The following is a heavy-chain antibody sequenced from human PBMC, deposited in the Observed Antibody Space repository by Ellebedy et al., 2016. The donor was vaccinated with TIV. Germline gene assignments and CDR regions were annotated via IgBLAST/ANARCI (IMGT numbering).Heavy chain of an antibody. CDR1: GGSFSGYY. CDR3: AGVYFWSGKGRRVGLDV. CDR2: INHSGST. V-gene: IGHV4-34*01. D-gene: IGHD3-3*01. Sequence: GSLRLXCAVYGGSFSGYYWSWIRQPPGKGLEWIGEINHSGSTNYNPSLKSRVTISVDTSKNQFSLKLSSVTAADTAVYYCAGVYFWSGKGRRVGLDVWGKGTTVTVSS. J-gene: IGHJ6*04.